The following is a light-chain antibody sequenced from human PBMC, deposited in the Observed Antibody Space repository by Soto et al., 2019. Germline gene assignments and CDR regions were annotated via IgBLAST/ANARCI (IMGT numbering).Light chain of an antibody. CDR2: EVT. Sequence: QSALTQPPSASGSPGQSVTISCTGTSSDIGAYNYVSWYQQHPDKAPKLMIYEVTKRPSGVPDRFSGSKSGNTASLTVSGLQADDEADYYCTSFAGTNNPPWVFGGGTKLTVL. CDR3: TSFAGTNNPPWV. CDR1: SSDIGAYNY. V-gene: IGLV2-8*01. J-gene: IGLJ3*02.